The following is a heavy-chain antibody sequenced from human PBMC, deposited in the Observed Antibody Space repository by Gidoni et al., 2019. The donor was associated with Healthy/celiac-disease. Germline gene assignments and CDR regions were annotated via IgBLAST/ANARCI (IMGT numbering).Heavy chain of an antibody. CDR1: GGTFSSYA. Sequence: SGGTFSSYAISWVRQAPGQGLEWMGGIIPIFGTANYAQKFQGRVTITADESTSTAYMELSSLRSEDTAVYYCARDGIGSSSGHRDYWGQGTLVTVSS. J-gene: IGHJ4*02. D-gene: IGHD6-13*01. CDR2: IIPIFGTA. CDR3: ARDGIGSSSGHRDY. V-gene: IGHV1-69*01.